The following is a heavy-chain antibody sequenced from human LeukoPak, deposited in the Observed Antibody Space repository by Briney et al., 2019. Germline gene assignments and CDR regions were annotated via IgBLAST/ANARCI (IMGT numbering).Heavy chain of an antibody. Sequence: GGSLRLSCAASGFTFSSYGMHWVRQAPGKGLEWVSAISGSGSSTYYADSVKGRFTISRDNSKNTLYLQMNSLRAEDTAVYYCAKDRGLQLWLPSDYWGQGTLVTVSS. V-gene: IGHV3-23*01. J-gene: IGHJ4*02. CDR1: GFTFSSYG. CDR3: AKDRGLQLWLPSDY. CDR2: ISGSGSST. D-gene: IGHD5-18*01.